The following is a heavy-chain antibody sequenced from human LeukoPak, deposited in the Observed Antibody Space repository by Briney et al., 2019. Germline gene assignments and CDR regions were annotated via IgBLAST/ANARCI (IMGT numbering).Heavy chain of an antibody. CDR1: GYTFTGYY. V-gene: IGHV5-51*01. J-gene: IGHJ4*02. D-gene: IGHD3-16*01. Sequence: KVSCKASGYTFTGYYMHWVRQAPGQGLEWMGIIYPGDSDTRYSPSFQGQVTISADKSISTAYLQWSSLKASDTAMYYCARQVPSKQLRFFDYWGQGTLVTASS. CDR2: IYPGDSDT. CDR3: ARQVPSKQLRFFDY.